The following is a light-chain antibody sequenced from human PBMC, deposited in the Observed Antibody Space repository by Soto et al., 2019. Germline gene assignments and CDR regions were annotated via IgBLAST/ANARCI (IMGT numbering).Light chain of an antibody. CDR2: GVT. CDR3: TSYTSITILV. Sequence: QSALTQPASVSGSPGQSITISCTGTNSDIGGYNYVSWCQHLPGKAPKLLIYGVTNRPSGVSNRFSGSKSGNTASLTISGLQAEDEADYYCTSYTSITILVFGGGTKLTVL. J-gene: IGLJ2*01. V-gene: IGLV2-14*01. CDR1: NSDIGGYNY.